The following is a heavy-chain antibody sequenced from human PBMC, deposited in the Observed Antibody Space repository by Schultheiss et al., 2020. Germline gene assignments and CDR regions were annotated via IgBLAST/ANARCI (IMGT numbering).Heavy chain of an antibody. V-gene: IGHV3-11*01. CDR2: ISSSGSTI. CDR1: GFTFSDYY. CDR3: ARPTTVERGAAPWGWFDP. Sequence: GGSLRLSCAASGFTFSDYYMSWIRQAPGKGLEWVSYISSSGSTIYYADSVKGRFTISRDNAKNSLYLQMNSLRAEDTAVYYCARPTTVERGAAPWGWFDPWGQGTLVTVSS. D-gene: IGHD4-23*01. J-gene: IGHJ5*02.